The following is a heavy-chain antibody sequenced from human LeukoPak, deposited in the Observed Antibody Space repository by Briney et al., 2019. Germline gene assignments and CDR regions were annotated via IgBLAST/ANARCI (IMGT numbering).Heavy chain of an antibody. CDR2: ISYDGSNK. CDR1: GFTFSSYA. D-gene: IGHD5-18*01. J-gene: IGHJ4*02. CDR3: ARDMDTGPDLFDY. V-gene: IGHV3-30*04. Sequence: GGSLRLSCAASGFTFSSYAMHWVRQAPGKGLEWVAVISYDGSNKYYADSVKGRFTISRDNSKNTLYLQMNSLRAEDTAVYYCARDMDTGPDLFDYWGQGTLVTVSS.